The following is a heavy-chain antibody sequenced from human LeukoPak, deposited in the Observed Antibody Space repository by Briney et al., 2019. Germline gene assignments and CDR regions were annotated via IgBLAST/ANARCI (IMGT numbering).Heavy chain of an antibody. CDR3: ARRGTVTTGGAYYFDY. V-gene: IGHV3-33*01. CDR2: IWYDGSNK. Sequence: GGSLRLSCAASGFTFSSYGMHWVRQAPGKGLEWVAVIWYDGSNKYYADSVKGRFTISRDNSKNTLYLQMNSLRAEDTAVYNCARRGTVTTGGAYYFDYWGQGTLVTVSS. CDR1: GFTFSSYG. J-gene: IGHJ4*02. D-gene: IGHD4-17*01.